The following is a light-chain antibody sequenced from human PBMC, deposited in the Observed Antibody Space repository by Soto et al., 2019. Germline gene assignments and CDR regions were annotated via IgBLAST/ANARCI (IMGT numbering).Light chain of an antibody. CDR1: SSNIGSNT. CDR2: SNN. Sequence: QSALTQPPSASGPPGQRVTISCSGSSSNIGSNTVNWYQQLPGTAPKLLIYSNNQRPSGVPDRFSGSKSGTSASLAIRGLQSEDESDYYCAAWDDSLNGVVFGGGTKVTVL. V-gene: IGLV1-44*01. J-gene: IGLJ2*01. CDR3: AAWDDSLNGVV.